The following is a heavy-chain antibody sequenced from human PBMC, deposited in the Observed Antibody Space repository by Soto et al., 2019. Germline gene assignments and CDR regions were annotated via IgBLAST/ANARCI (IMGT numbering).Heavy chain of an antibody. CDR3: ARDPDSGYVDY. J-gene: IGHJ4*02. Sequence: EVQLVESGGGLVKPGGSLRLSCAASGFTLNSYSMNWVRQAPGKGLEWVSSISSSSSYIYYADSVKGRFTISRDNAKKSLYLQMNSLRAEDTAVYYGARDPDSGYVDYWCQGTLVTVSS. D-gene: IGHD5-12*01. CDR1: GFTLNSYS. CDR2: ISSSSSYI. V-gene: IGHV3-21*01.